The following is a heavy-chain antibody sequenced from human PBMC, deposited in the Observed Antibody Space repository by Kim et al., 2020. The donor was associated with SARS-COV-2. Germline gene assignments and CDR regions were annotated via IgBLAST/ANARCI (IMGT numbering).Heavy chain of an antibody. J-gene: IGHJ6*03. CDR3: AKDASLGGYYYYYYMDV. V-gene: IGHV3-23*01. CDR2: ISGSGGSR. D-gene: IGHD3-16*01. CDR1: GFTFSSYA. Sequence: GGSLRLSCAASGFTFSSYAMSWVRQAPGKGLEWVSAISGSGGSRYYADSVKGRFTISRDNSKNTLYLQMNSLRAEDTAVYYCAKDASLGGYYYYYYMDVWGKGTTVTVSS.